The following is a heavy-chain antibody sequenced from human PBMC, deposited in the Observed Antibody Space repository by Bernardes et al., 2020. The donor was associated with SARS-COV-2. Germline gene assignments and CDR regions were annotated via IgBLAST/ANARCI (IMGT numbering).Heavy chain of an antibody. CDR3: ARDGGYCSSTSCYTPYWFDP. CDR2: IGGSCGNT. J-gene: IGHJ5*02. Sequence: GGSLRLSCAVSEFSFSSYAMSWVRQAPGKGLEWVSIIGGSCGNTYYADSVKGRFTISRDNSRNMLYLQMNSLRADDTAVYYCARDGGYCSSTSCYTPYWFDPWGQGTLVTVSS. V-gene: IGHV3-23*01. D-gene: IGHD2-2*02. CDR1: EFSFSSYA.